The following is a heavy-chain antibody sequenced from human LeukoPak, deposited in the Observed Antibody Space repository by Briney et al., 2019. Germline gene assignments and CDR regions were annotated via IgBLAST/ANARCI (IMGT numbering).Heavy chain of an antibody. CDR1: GGSITGTSYY. CDR3: ARDPVIGGNYFDF. D-gene: IGHD3-16*01. CDR2: IYYSGST. J-gene: IGHJ4*02. Sequence: SETLSLTCTVSGGSITGTSYYWGWIRQPPGKGLEWIGSIYYSGSTYYNPSLKSRVAISVDTAMNQFSLKLRSVTAADTAVYYCARDPVIGGNYFDFWGQGTLVTVSS. V-gene: IGHV4-39*07.